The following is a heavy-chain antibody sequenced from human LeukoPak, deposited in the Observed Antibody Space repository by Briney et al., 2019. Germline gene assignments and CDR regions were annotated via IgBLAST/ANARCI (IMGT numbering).Heavy chain of an antibody. D-gene: IGHD3-22*01. CDR3: ASDIRGSGYFDY. CDR1: GGSFSGYY. J-gene: IGHJ4*02. V-gene: IGHV4-34*01. Sequence: SETLSLTCAVYGGSFSGYYWSWIRQPPGKGLEWIGEINHSGSTNYNPSLKSRVTISVDTSKNQFSLNLSSVTAADTAVYYCASDIRGSGYFDYWGQGTRVTVSS. CDR2: INHSGST.